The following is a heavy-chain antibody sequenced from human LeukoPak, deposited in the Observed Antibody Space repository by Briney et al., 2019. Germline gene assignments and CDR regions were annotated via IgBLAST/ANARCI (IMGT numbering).Heavy chain of an antibody. CDR2: ISYDGSNK. J-gene: IGHJ3*02. CDR3: AKDRGVWAFDI. D-gene: IGHD3-10*01. V-gene: IGHV3-30-3*01. CDR1: GITLSSYD. Sequence: GRSLRLSCAASGITLSSYDMHWVRQAPGKALEWVAVISYDGSNKDYADSVKGRLTISRDNSKNTLDLQMNSLRAEDTAVYYCAKDRGVWAFDIWGQGTMVTVSS.